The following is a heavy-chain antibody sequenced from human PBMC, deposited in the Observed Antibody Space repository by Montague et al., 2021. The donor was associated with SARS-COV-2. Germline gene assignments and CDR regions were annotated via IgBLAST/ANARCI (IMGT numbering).Heavy chain of an antibody. CDR3: ARTGYSSGWHSFDY. J-gene: IGHJ4*02. V-gene: IGHV4-4*02. Sequence: KPSLKSRVIISVNKSKNQFSLKLSSVTAADTAVYYCARTGYSSGWHSFDYWGQGTLGTVSS. D-gene: IGHD6-19*01.